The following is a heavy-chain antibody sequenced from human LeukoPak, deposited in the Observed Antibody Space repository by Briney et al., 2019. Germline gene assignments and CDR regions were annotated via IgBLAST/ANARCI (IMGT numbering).Heavy chain of an antibody. CDR3: ATPSAVTTYYYGMDV. J-gene: IGHJ6*02. CDR1: GYTFTSYV. Sequence: GASVKVSCKASGYTFTSYVISWVRQAPGQGLEWMGWISAYNGNTNYAQKLQGRVTMTTDTSTSTAYMELRSLRSDDTAVYYCATPSAVTTYYYGMDVWGQGTTVTVSS. V-gene: IGHV1-18*01. D-gene: IGHD4-17*01. CDR2: ISAYNGNT.